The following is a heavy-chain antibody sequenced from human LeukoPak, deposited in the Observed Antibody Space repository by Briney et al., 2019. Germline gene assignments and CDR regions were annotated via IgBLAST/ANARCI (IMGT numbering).Heavy chain of an antibody. D-gene: IGHD5-24*01. Sequence: ASVKVSCKASGYTFTNYGVNWVRQAPGQGLEYMGWISGYDGNTNYAQKVQGRVTMTADISTSTAYMELRSLRSDDTAVYYCARGSGRDGYSYAFDSWGQGTMVTVSS. J-gene: IGHJ3*02. V-gene: IGHV1-18*01. CDR1: GYTFTNYG. CDR2: ISGYDGNT. CDR3: ARGSGRDGYSYAFDS.